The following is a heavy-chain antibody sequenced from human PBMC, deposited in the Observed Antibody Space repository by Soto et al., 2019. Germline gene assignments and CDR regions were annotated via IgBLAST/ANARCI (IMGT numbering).Heavy chain of an antibody. CDR1: GFTFDDYA. D-gene: IGHD2-21*01. J-gene: IGHJ4*02. Sequence: GGSLRLSCAASGFTFDDYAMHWVRQAPGKGLEWVSGISWNSGSIGYADSVKGRFTISRDNAKNSLYLQMNSLRAEDTALYYCAKDDSYCGGDCYSGPFDYWGQGTLVTVSS. CDR2: ISWNSGSI. V-gene: IGHV3-9*01. CDR3: AKDDSYCGGDCYSGPFDY.